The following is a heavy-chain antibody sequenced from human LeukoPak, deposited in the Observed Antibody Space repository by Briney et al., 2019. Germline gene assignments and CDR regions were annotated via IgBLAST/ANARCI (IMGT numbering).Heavy chain of an antibody. J-gene: IGHJ4*02. CDR3: ARLMVRGVINIDY. CDR1: GGSISSSSYY. CDR2: IYYSGTT. D-gene: IGHD3-10*01. Sequence: SETLSLTCTVSGGSISSSSYYWGWIRQPPGKGLEWIGSIYYSGTTYYNPSLKSRVAVSVDTSKNQFSLKLSSVTAADTAVYYCARLMVRGVINIDYWGQGTLVTVSS. V-gene: IGHV4-39*07.